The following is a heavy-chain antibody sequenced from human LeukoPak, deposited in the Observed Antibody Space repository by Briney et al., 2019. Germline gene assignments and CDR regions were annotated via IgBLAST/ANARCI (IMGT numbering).Heavy chain of an antibody. CDR3: ASLRKGDHYNYMDV. CDR2: IIPIFGTA. CDR1: GYTFTIYG. V-gene: IGHV1-69*05. J-gene: IGHJ6*03. D-gene: IGHD3-16*01. Sequence: SVKVSCKASGYTFTIYGISWVRQAPGQGLEWMGGIIPIFGTANYAQKFQGRVTITTDESTSTAYMELSSLRSEDTAVYYCASLRKGDHYNYMDVWGKGTTVTVSS.